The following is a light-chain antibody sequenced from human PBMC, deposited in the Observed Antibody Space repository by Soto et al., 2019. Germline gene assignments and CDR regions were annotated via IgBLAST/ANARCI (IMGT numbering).Light chain of an antibody. CDR1: SSNIETND. CDR3: ATWDDSLSGVV. CDR2: SND. V-gene: IGLV1-47*02. Sequence: QSVLTQPPSASGTPGQRVTISCSGSSSNIETNDIFWHQQLPGPAPKLLIYSNDQPPSGVPDRFSASKSGTSASLAISGLRSEDEAEYFCATWDDSLSGVVFGGGTKVTVL. J-gene: IGLJ2*01.